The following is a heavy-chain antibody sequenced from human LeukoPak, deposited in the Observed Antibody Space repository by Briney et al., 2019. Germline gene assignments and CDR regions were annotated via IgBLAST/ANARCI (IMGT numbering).Heavy chain of an antibody. D-gene: IGHD5-24*01. CDR1: GFTFSDYT. CDR3: AKQLDAFDI. Sequence: GGSLRLSCAASGFTFSDYTMNWVRQAPGKGLEWVAFIRYDGTNKYYADSVKGRFTISRDNSKNTLYVQMNSLRVEDTAVYYCAKQLDAFDIWGQGTMVTVSS. V-gene: IGHV3-30*02. J-gene: IGHJ3*02. CDR2: IRYDGTNK.